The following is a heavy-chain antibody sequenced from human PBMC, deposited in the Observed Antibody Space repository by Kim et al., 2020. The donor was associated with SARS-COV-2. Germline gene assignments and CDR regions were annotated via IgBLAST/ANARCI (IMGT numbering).Heavy chain of an antibody. Sequence: GRFTISRDNSKNTLYLQMNSLRAEDTAVYYCAKEEYYDILTGYLGGAFDIWGQGTMVTVSS. CDR3: AKEEYYDILTGYLGGAFDI. J-gene: IGHJ3*02. D-gene: IGHD3-9*01. V-gene: IGHV3-23*01.